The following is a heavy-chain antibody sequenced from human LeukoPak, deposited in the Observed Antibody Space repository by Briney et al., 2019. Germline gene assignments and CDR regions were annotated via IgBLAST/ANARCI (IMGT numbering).Heavy chain of an antibody. CDR1: GFTFSSYW. D-gene: IGHD6-13*01. CDR3: ARVIGLAAAGTGYYYYGMDV. V-gene: IGHV3-74*01. Sequence: PGGSLRLSCAASGFTFSSYWIHWVRQAPGKGLVWVSRINSDGSSTSYADSVKGRFTISRDNAKNTLYLQMNSLRAEDTAVYYCARVIGLAAAGTGYYYYGMDVWGQGTTVTVSS. J-gene: IGHJ6*02. CDR2: INSDGSST.